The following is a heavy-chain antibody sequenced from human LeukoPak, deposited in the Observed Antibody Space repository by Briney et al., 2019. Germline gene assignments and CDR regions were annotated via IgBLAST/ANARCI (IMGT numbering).Heavy chain of an antibody. CDR1: GYSFTTYW. D-gene: IGHD3-10*01. CDR2: IYPGDSDT. V-gene: IGHV5-51*01. CDR3: ARCYGLGSLIFDC. J-gene: IGHJ4*02. Sequence: ESLKISCKGSGYSFTTYWIGWVRQMPGKGLEWMGIIYPGDSDTRYSPSFQGQVTISADKSISTAYLQLSSLKASDSAIYYCARCYGLGSLIFDCWGQGTLVTVSS.